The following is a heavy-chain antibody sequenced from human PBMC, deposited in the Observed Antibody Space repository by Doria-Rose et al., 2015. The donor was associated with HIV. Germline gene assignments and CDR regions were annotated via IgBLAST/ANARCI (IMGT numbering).Heavy chain of an antibody. Sequence: TVSCKPSGYTFGAYAIHWVRQAPGQRLEWMGWLNVGNGDTRYSRKFQDRVTITSDTSANTGYMALSSLRSEDTAVYYCARIHSLSSSSLGHWGQGTLVTVSS. J-gene: IGHJ4*02. V-gene: IGHV1-3*01. CDR1: GYTFGAYA. CDR3: ARIHSLSSSSLGH. CDR2: LNVGNGDT. D-gene: IGHD6-13*01.